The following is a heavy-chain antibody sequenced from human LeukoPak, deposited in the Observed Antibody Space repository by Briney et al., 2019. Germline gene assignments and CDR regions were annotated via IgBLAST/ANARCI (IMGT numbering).Heavy chain of an antibody. Sequence: SETLSLTCTVSGGSISSYYWSWIRQPPGKGLEWIGYIYYSGSTNYNPSLKSRVTISVDTSKNQFSLKLSSVTAADTAVYYCARVAVAGHYFDYWGQGTLVTVSS. CDR1: GGSISSYY. D-gene: IGHD6-19*01. V-gene: IGHV4-59*01. CDR2: IYYSGST. CDR3: ARVAVAGHYFDY. J-gene: IGHJ4*02.